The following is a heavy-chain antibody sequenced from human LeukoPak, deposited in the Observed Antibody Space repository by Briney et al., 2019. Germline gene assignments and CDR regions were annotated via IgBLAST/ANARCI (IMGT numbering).Heavy chain of an antibody. V-gene: IGHV4-39*02. CDR3: ARDVVGYDFWSGYYDY. CDR1: GGSISSSSYY. CDR2: IYYSGST. D-gene: IGHD3-3*01. Sequence: SETLSLTCTVSGGSISSSSYYWGWIRQPPGKGLEWIGSIYYSGSTYYNPSLKSRVTISVDTSKNQFSLKLSSVTAADTAVYYCARDVVGYDFWSGYYDYWGQGTLVTVSS. J-gene: IGHJ4*02.